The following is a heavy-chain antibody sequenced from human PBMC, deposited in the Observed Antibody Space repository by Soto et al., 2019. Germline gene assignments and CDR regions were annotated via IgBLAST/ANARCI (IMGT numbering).Heavy chain of an antibody. J-gene: IGHJ4*02. V-gene: IGHV1-18*01. Sequence: QVQLVQSGAEVKKPGASVKVSCKASGYTFTTYGISWVRQAPGQGLEWMGRISAYNGNTNYAQKFQGRVTMTTETSTSTAYMELRGLRSDDTAVYYCARVWRMYDYGDRPFGHGDYWGQGTLVTVSS. D-gene: IGHD3-10*01. CDR1: GYTFTTYG. CDR3: ARVWRMYDYGDRPFGHGDY. CDR2: ISAYNGNT.